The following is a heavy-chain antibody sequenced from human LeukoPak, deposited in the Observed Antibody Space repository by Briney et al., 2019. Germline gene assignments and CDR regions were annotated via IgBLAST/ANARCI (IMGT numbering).Heavy chain of an antibody. CDR3: ARRSGNVFDY. J-gene: IGHJ4*02. CDR1: GYSISSGYY. CDR2: IYHSGST. D-gene: IGHD1-1*01. Sequence: SETLSLTCAVSGYSISSGYYWGWIRQPPGKGLEWIGSIYHSGSTYYNPSLKSRVTISVDTSKNQFPLKLSSVTAADTAVYYCARRSGNVFDYWGQGTLVTVSS. V-gene: IGHV4-38-2*01.